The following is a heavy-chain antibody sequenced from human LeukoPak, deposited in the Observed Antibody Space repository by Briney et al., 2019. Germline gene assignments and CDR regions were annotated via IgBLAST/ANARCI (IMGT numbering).Heavy chain of an antibody. Sequence: PSETLSLTCTVSGGSISSYYWSWIRQPPGKGLEWVSAISGSGGSTYYADSVKGRFTISRDNSKNTLYLQMNSLRAEDTAVYYCAKLALPVGGDCDMGPFQYCFHGGTFDYRGQGTLVTVSS. D-gene: IGHD2-21*02. J-gene: IGHJ4*02. CDR1: GGSISSYY. CDR2: ISGSGGST. V-gene: IGHV3-23*01. CDR3: AKLALPVGGDCDMGPFQYCFHGGTFDY.